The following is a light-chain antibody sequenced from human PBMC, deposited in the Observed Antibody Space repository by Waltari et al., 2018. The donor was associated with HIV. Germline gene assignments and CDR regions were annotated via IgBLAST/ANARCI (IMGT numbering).Light chain of an antibody. Sequence: QSLLSQPPSVSAAPGQRVTISCPGSRSNLGAGFDVHWYQQLPGTVPKLLIYGNSNRPSGVPHRFSGSKSGTSASLAITGLQAEDEADYYCQSYDRSLSGYVVFGGGTKLTVL. CDR1: RSNLGAGFD. V-gene: IGLV1-40*01. CDR2: GNS. J-gene: IGLJ2*01. CDR3: QSYDRSLSGYVV.